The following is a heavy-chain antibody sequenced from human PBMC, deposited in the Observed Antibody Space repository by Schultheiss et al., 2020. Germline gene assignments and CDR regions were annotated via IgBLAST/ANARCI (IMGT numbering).Heavy chain of an antibody. J-gene: IGHJ4*02. V-gene: IGHV1-18*04. CDR2: ISAYNGNT. CDR1: GYTFTSYG. D-gene: IGHD3-16*02. CDR3: ARDYDYVWGSYHPGGY. Sequence: ASVKVSCKASGYTFTSYGISWVRQAPGQGLEWMGWISAYNGNTNYAQKLQGRVTMTTDTSTSTAYMELRSLRSDDTAVYYCARDYDYVWGSYHPGGYWGQGTLVNVCS.